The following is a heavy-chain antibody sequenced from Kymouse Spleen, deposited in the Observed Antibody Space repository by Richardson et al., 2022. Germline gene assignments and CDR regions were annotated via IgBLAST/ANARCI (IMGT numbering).Heavy chain of an antibody. Sequence: EVQLVESGGGLVQPGGSLRLSCAASGFTFSSYAMSWVRQAPGKGLEWVSAISGSGGSTYYADSVKGRFTISRDNSKNTLYLQMNSLRAEDTAVYYCAKGETGTTRRYYYYYGMDVWGQGTTVTVSS. CDR3: AKGETGTTRRYYYYYGMDV. J-gene: IGHJ6*02. CDR1: GFTFSSYA. V-gene: IGHV3-23*04. D-gene: IGHD1-7*01. CDR2: ISGSGGST.